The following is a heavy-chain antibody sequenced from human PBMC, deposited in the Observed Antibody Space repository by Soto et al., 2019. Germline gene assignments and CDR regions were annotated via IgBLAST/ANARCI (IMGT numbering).Heavy chain of an antibody. CDR2: IHHSGYT. Sequence: QVQLQESGPGLVKPSQTLSLTCTVSGGSISRGDYYWTWILQHPGKGLEWIGYIHHSGYTYYNPSLQSRLTISVDTSNNQVSLKLSSVTAAETAVYYCARDRGYSAFDPKYSYAGVDVWGQGTTGTVSS. V-gene: IGHV4-31*03. J-gene: IGHJ6*02. CDR1: GGSISRGDYY. CDR3: ARDRGYSAFDPKYSYAGVDV. D-gene: IGHD5-12*01.